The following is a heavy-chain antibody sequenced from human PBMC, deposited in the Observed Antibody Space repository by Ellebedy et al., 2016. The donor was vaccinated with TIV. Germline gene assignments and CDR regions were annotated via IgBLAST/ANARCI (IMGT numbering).Heavy chain of an antibody. CDR1: GGSISSYY. J-gene: IGHJ6*02. V-gene: IGHV4-34*01. CDR3: ARVAADYGGNYPRYYYYYGMDV. Sequence: GSLRLSCTVSGGSISSYYWSWIRQPPGKGLEWIGETNHSGSTNYNPSLKSRVTVSVDTSKNQFSLKLSSVTAADTAVYYCARVAADYGGNYPRYYYYYGMDVWGQGTTVTVSS. D-gene: IGHD4-23*01. CDR2: TNHSGST.